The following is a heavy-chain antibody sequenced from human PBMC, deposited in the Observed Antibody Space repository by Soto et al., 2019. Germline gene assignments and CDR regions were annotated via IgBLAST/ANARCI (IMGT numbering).Heavy chain of an antibody. D-gene: IGHD3-3*01. CDR3: AKNFEYTSSYDMGDP. CDR2: ISGSGAMT. Sequence: GGSLRLSCAASGFTFDSYAMTWVRLTPGKGLEWVSTISGSGAMTYHADSVKGRFTVSRDNSRNTLYLQMNGLSAEDTAIYYCAKNFEYTSSYDMGDPWGQGTLVTVSS. J-gene: IGHJ5*02. V-gene: IGHV3-23*01. CDR1: GFTFDSYA.